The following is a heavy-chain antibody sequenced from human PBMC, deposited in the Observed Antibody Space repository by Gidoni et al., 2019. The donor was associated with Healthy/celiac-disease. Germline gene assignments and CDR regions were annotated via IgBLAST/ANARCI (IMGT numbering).Heavy chain of an antibody. Sequence: EVPLVESGGGLVTPGGSLRLYCAASGFTFNNAWMSWVRQAPGKGLEWVGRIKSKTDGGTTDYAAPVKGRFTISRDDSKNTLYLQMNSLKTEDTAVYYCTTDYGVIWFGLRDAFDIWGQGTMVTVSS. D-gene: IGHD3-10*01. V-gene: IGHV3-15*01. CDR1: GFTFNNAW. J-gene: IGHJ3*02. CDR3: TTDYGVIWFGLRDAFDI. CDR2: IKSKTDGGTT.